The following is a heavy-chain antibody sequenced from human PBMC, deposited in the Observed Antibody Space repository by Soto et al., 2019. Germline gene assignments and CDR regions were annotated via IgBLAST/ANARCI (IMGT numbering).Heavy chain of an antibody. Sequence: SETLSLTCTVSGGSISSGDYYCSWIRQPPGKGLEWIGYIYYSGSTYYNPSLKSRVTISVDTSKNQFSLKLGSVTAADTAVYYCAKSYYDSSGQDTSRFDYWGQGTLVTAPQ. V-gene: IGHV4-30-4*01. J-gene: IGHJ4*02. D-gene: IGHD3-22*01. CDR1: GGSISSGDYY. CDR3: AKSYYDSSGQDTSRFDY. CDR2: IYYSGST.